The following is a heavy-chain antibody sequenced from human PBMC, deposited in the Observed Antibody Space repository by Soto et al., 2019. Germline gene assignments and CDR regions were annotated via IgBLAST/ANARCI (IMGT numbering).Heavy chain of an antibody. D-gene: IGHD2-15*01. CDR3: ARGGGYCSGGSCYLDWFDP. CDR1: GYTFTSYG. J-gene: IGHJ5*02. Sequence: QVQLVQSGAEVKKPGASVKVSCKASGYTFTSYGISWVRQAPGQGLEWMGWISAYNGNTSYAEKLQGRATKTTDTSTSTAYMELRRLRSDDTAVYYCARGGGYCSGGSCYLDWFDPWGQGTLVTVSS. CDR2: ISAYNGNT. V-gene: IGHV1-18*04.